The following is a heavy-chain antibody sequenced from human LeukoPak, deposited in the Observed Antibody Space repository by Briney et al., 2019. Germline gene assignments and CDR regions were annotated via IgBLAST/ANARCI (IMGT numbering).Heavy chain of an antibody. D-gene: IGHD5-12*01. V-gene: IGHV4-59*01. Sequence: SETLSLTCTVSGASMSTYSWSWIRQPPGKGLEWIGYIYYSGSTNYNPSLKSRVTISVDTSKNQFSLKLSSVTAADTAVYYCARDESGSFDYWGQGTLVTVSS. CDR3: ARDESGSFDY. J-gene: IGHJ4*02. CDR2: IYYSGST. CDR1: GASMSTYS.